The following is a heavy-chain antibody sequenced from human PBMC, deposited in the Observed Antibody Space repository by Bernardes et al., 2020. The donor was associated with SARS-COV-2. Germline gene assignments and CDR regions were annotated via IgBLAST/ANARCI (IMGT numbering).Heavy chain of an antibody. J-gene: IGHJ4*02. Sequence: IYYGDSVEGRFTISRDNAKNSLYLQMNSLRAEDTAVYYCARDPRGWYYFDYWGQGTLVTVS. CDR2: I. V-gene: IGHV3-48*01. D-gene: IGHD2-15*01. CDR3: ARDPRGWYYFDY.